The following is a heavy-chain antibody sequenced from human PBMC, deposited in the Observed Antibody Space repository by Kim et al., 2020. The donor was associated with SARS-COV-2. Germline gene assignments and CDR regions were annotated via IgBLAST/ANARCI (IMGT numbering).Heavy chain of an antibody. Sequence: GWSLRLSCAASGFSFSDSAMHWVRQASGKGLEWVGRIRSEANSYATTYAASVKGRFTISRDDSKNAAYLQMNSLKTEDTAVYYCTLVPGTALAFWDAYD. V-gene: IGHV3-73*01. CDR2: IRSEANSYAT. J-gene: IGHJ3*02. CDR1: GFSFSDSA. CDR3: TLVPGTALAFWDAYD. D-gene: IGHD3-3*02.